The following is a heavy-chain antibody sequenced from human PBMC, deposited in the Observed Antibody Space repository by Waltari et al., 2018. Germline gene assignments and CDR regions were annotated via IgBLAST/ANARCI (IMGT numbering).Heavy chain of an antibody. D-gene: IGHD3-3*01. CDR2: ISGSGGST. CDR3: AKDDALLGDDFWSGYYTGGMDV. J-gene: IGHJ6*02. V-gene: IGHV3-23*01. Sequence: EVQLLESGGGLVQPGGSLRLSCAASVFTFSSYAMSWVRQAPGKGLEWVSAISGSGGSTYYADSVKGRFTISRDNSKNTLYLQMNSLRAEDTAVYYCAKDDALLGDDFWSGYYTGGMDVWGQGTTVTVSS. CDR1: VFTFSSYA.